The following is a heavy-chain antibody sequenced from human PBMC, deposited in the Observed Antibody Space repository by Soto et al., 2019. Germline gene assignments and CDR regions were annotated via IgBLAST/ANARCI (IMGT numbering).Heavy chain of an antibody. D-gene: IGHD3-3*01. CDR1: GFSLSTSGVG. Sequence: QITLKESGPTLVKPTQTLTLTCTFSGFSLSTSGVGVGWIRQPPGKALEWLALIYWDDDKRYSPSLKSRLTINKDTSKNQVVLTMTNMDPVDTATYYCAHIKGGAGGDFWSGDWLEGYYYYYMDVWGKGTTVTVSS. CDR3: AHIKGGAGGDFWSGDWLEGYYYYYMDV. J-gene: IGHJ6*03. V-gene: IGHV2-5*02. CDR2: IYWDDDK.